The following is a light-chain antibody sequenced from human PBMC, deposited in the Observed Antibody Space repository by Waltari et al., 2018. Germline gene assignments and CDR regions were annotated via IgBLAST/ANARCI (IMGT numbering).Light chain of an antibody. Sequence: QSVLTQPPSVSGAPGQRVTISCTGSRSNIGAGYDVNWYQQLPGTAPKLLTYGNSNRPSGVPDRFSGSKSGTSASLAITGLQAEDEADYYCQSYDSSLSVVFGGGTKLTVL. CDR3: QSYDSSLSVV. J-gene: IGLJ2*01. CDR2: GNS. CDR1: RSNIGAGYD. V-gene: IGLV1-40*01.